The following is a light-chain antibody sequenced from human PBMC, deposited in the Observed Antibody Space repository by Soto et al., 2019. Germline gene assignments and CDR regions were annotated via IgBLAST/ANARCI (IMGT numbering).Light chain of an antibody. CDR2: EVN. V-gene: IGLV2-14*01. CDR1: SSDVGGYDY. CDR3: SSYSISTADL. J-gene: IGLJ1*01. Sequence: QSALTQPASVSGSPGQSITISCTGTSSDVGGYDYVSWYQLHPGKAPKLMVFEVNNRTSGVSYRFSGSKSGNTASLTISWLQAEDEADYFCSSYSISTADLFGTGTKVTVL.